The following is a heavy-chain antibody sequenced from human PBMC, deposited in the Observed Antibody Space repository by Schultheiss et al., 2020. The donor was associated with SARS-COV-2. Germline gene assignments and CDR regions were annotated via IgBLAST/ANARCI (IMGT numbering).Heavy chain of an antibody. CDR3: ARDPPQYGMDV. CDR2: IYYSGST. V-gene: IGHV4-59*12. Sequence: SETLSLTCTVSGGSISSSYWSWIRQPPGKGLEWIGYIYYSGSTYYNPSLKSRLTISVDTSKNQFSLKLSSVTAADTAVYYCARDPPQYGMDVWGQGTTVTVSS. CDR1: GGSISSSY. J-gene: IGHJ6*02.